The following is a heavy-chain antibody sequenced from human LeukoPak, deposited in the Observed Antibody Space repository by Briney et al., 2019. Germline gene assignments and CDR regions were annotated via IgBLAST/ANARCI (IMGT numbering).Heavy chain of an antibody. Sequence: GGSLRLSCAATGFTFSDYYMTWIRQAPGKGLEWVSYISGSGTTIDYADSVKGRFTISRDNAKNLLYLQMNSLRVEDTAVYYCARDVLAYSSSSSARDYWGQGTLVTVSS. D-gene: IGHD6-6*01. CDR2: ISGSGTTI. V-gene: IGHV3-11*01. CDR1: GFTFSDYY. CDR3: ARDVLAYSSSSSARDY. J-gene: IGHJ4*02.